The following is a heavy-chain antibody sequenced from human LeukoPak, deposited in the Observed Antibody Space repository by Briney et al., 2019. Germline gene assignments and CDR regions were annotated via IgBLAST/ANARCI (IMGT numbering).Heavy chain of an antibody. J-gene: IGHJ3*02. CDR2: IYYSGST. Sequence: SETLSLTCTVSGGSISSYYWSWIRQPPGKGLEWIGYIYYSGSTNYNPSLKSRVTISVDTSKNQFSLKLSSVTAADTAVYYCAREWASSSGSVRGDAFDIWGQGTMVTVSS. V-gene: IGHV4-59*01. D-gene: IGHD6-19*01. CDR1: GGSISSYY. CDR3: AREWASSSGSVRGDAFDI.